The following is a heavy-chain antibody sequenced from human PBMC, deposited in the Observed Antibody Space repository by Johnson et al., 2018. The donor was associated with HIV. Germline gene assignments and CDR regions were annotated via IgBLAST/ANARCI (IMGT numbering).Heavy chain of an antibody. D-gene: IGHD4-17*01. V-gene: IGHV3-30-3*01. CDR1: EFTFSNYA. CDR3: ATDVYGAREWRPAFDI. Sequence: QVQLVESGGGVVQPGRSLKLSCAASEFTFSNYAMHWVRQAPGKGLEWVAVISYDGSSKYYADSVKGRFTISRDNSKNTLNLQMNSLRAEDTALYYCATDVYGAREWRPAFDIWGQGTMVTVSS. J-gene: IGHJ3*02. CDR2: ISYDGSSK.